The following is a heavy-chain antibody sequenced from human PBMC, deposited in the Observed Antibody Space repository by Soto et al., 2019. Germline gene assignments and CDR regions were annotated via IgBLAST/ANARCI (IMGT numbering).Heavy chain of an antibody. Sequence: SETLSLTCSVSGAALNRGNYYWSWIRQVPGKGLEWIGHIYVTGAVDYNPSLRDRITISQDTSERQFSLNLRLVTAADTTVYYCARLRIDTNNYKWFDPWGQGTLVTVSS. J-gene: IGHJ5*02. CDR1: GAALNRGNYY. V-gene: IGHV4-31*03. CDR2: IYVTGAV. CDR3: ARLRIDTNNYKWFDP. D-gene: IGHD1-20*01.